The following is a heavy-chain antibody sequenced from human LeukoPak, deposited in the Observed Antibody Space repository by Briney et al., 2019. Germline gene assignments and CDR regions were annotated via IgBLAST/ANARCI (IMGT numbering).Heavy chain of an antibody. D-gene: IGHD6-13*01. CDR1: GYTFTVYY. CDR2: INPNSGGT. CDR3: AREASDGSSFDY. Sequence: GASVKVSCKASGYTFTVYYMHWVRQAPGQGLEWMGRINPNSGGTNYAQKFQGRVTMTRDTSISTAYMELSRLRSDDTAEYYCAREASDGSSFDYWGQGTLVTVSS. V-gene: IGHV1-2*06. J-gene: IGHJ4*02.